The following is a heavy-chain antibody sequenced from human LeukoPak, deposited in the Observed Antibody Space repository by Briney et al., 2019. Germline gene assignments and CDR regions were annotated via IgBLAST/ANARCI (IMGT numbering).Heavy chain of an antibody. V-gene: IGHV4-34*01. CDR2: INHSGST. Sequence: SETLSLTCAVYGGSFSGYYWSWIRQPPGKGLEWIGEINHSGSTNYNPSLKSRVTISVDTSKNQFSLKLSSVTAADTAVYYCARGGGSSGWRDFDYWGQGTLVTVSS. CDR1: GGSFSGYY. J-gene: IGHJ4*02. CDR3: ARGGGSSGWRDFDY. D-gene: IGHD6-19*01.